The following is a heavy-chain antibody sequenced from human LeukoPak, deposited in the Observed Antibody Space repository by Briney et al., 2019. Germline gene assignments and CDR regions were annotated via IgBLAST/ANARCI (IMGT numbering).Heavy chain of an antibody. Sequence: SETLSLTCSVSGGSISSYYWSWIRQPPGKGLEYIGHVHDSGSTNYNPSLKSRVTMSIDTSKNQFSLKLSSVAAADTAVYYCARVGSYCMDVWGKGSTVTVSS. V-gene: IGHV4-59*01. CDR3: ARVGSYCMDV. CDR2: VHDSGST. D-gene: IGHD1-26*01. CDR1: GGSISSYY. J-gene: IGHJ6*03.